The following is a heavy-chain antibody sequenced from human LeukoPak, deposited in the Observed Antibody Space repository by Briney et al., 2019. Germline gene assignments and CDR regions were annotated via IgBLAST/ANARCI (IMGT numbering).Heavy chain of an antibody. V-gene: IGHV1-2*02. CDR1: GYTFIGYY. Sequence: ASVKVSCKASGYTFIGYYIHWVRQAPGQGLEWMGWINPKIGETKNAQKFQGRVTMTRDTSISTAYMEMSRLRSDDTAVYFCARGSEYYFDYWGQGTLITVSS. CDR2: INPKIGET. CDR3: ARGSEYYFDY. J-gene: IGHJ4*02.